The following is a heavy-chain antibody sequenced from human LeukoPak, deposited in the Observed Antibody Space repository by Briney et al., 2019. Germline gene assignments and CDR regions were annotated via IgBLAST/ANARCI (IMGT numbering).Heavy chain of an antibody. D-gene: IGHD1-26*01. CDR2: INPNSGGT. CDR1: GYTFTGYY. J-gene: IGHJ5*02. Sequence: ASVKVSCKASGYTFTGYYMQWVRQAPGQGLEWMGWINPNSGGTNYAQKFQGRVTMTRDTSISTAYMELSRLRSDDTAVYYCAKAAWELLRNWFDPWGQGTLVTVSS. CDR3: AKAAWELLRNWFDP. V-gene: IGHV1-2*02.